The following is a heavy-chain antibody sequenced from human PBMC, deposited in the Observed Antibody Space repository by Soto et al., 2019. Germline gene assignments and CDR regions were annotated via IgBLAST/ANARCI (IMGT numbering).Heavy chain of an antibody. CDR1: SGSLSSSSYY. V-gene: IGHV4-39*01. CDR2: IYFSGST. J-gene: IGHJ4*02. Sequence: SETLSLTCNVSSGSLSSSSYYWGWTRQPPGKGLEWIGSIYFSGSTYYNPSLKRQVTISVDTSKTQFSLNLSSVTAADTAVYYCARLRLQWFGDLPGYYFNNWGQGTLVTVSS. CDR3: ARLRLQWFGDLPGYYFNN. D-gene: IGHD3-10*01.